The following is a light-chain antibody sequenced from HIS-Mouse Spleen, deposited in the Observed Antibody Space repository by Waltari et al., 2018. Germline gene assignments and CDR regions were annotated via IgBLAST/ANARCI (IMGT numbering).Light chain of an antibody. CDR3: SSYTSSSTV. J-gene: IGLJ1*01. Sequence: QSALTQPPSVSGSPGQSVTISCPGTSSDVGSYTLVSWYQQPPGTAPKLMIYEVSNRPSGVPDRFSGSKSGNTASLTISGLQAEDEADYYCSSYTSSSTVFGTGTKVTVL. CDR1: SSDVGSYTL. V-gene: IGLV2-18*02. CDR2: EVS.